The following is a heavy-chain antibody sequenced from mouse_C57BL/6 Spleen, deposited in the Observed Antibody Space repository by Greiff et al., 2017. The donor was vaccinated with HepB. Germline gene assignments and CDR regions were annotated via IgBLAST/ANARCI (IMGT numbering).Heavy chain of an antibody. V-gene: IGHV1-82*01. CDR3: EGGSLFDY. J-gene: IGHJ2*01. CDR2: IYPGDGDT. Sequence: QVQLQQSGPELVKPGASVKISCKASGYAFSSSWMNWVKQRPGKGLEWIGRIYPGDGDTNYNGKFKGKATLTADKSSSTAYMQLSSLTSEDSAVYFCEGGSLFDYWGQGTTLTVSS. CDR1: GYAFSSSW.